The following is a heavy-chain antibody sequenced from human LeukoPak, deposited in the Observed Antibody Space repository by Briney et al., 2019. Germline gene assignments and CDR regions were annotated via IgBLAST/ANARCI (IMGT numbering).Heavy chain of an antibody. J-gene: IGHJ4*02. Sequence: GGSLRLSCAASGFAFDSYAMNWVRLAPGKGLVWVSTISGDGSVTYFADSVRGRFTISRDNSKDTLYLHMNRLRAEDTAIYFCAKDKRGGSDYVYFDYWGQGTLVTVSS. D-gene: IGHD1-26*01. V-gene: IGHV3-23*01. CDR1: GFAFDSYA. CDR2: ISGDGSVT. CDR3: AKDKRGGSDYVYFDY.